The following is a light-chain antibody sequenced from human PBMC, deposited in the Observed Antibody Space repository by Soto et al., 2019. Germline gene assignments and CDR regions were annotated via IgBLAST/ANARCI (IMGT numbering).Light chain of an antibody. V-gene: IGKV1-5*03. CDR2: QAS. CDR3: QQYDGYSGRT. Sequence: DIQMTQSPSTLSASVGDRVTITCRASQSISSWLAWYQQKPGKAPKLLIYQASTLDSGVPSRFSGTGSGTEFSLTISGLLHDDFSTYYCQQYDGYSGRTFGQGTKVEIK. CDR1: QSISSW. J-gene: IGKJ1*01.